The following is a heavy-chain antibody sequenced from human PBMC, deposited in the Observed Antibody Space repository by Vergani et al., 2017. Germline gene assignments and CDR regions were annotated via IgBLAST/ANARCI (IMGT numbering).Heavy chain of an antibody. CDR2: IRSKANSYAT. CDR3: AREYSSTSGRAFDF. J-gene: IGHJ3*01. V-gene: IGHV3-73*02. Sequence: EVQLVESGGGLVQPGGSLKLSCAASGFTFSGSAMHWVRQASGKGLEWVGRIRSKANSYATAYAASVKGRFTISRDDSKNTAYLQMNSLKTEDTAVYYCAREYSSTSGRAFDFWGQGTKVTVSS. D-gene: IGHD6-6*01. CDR1: GFTFSGSA.